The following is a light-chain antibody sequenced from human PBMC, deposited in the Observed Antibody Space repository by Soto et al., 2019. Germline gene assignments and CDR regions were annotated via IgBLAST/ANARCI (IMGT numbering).Light chain of an antibody. J-gene: IGKJ1*01. CDR3: QQYDSSPKT. Sequence: EIVLTQSPGTLSLSPGERATLSCRASQSVSSSYLAWYQQKPGQAPRLLIYGASSRATRIPDRFSGSGSGTDFTLTISRLEPEDFAVYYCQQYDSSPKTFGQGTKVDIK. V-gene: IGKV3-20*01. CDR1: QSVSSSY. CDR2: GAS.